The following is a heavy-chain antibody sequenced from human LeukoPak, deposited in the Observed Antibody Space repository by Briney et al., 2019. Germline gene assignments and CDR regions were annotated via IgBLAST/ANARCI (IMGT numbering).Heavy chain of an antibody. CDR1: GGSISSYY. V-gene: IGHV4-4*07. CDR3: ARYDNSEGLAY. Sequence: PSETLSLTCTVSGGSISSYYWSWIRQPAGKGLEWIGRIYASGSTNYNPSLKSRVTTSVDTSKNQFSLKLSSVTAADTAVYYCARYDNSEGLAYWGQGTLVTVSS. D-gene: IGHD3-9*01. J-gene: IGHJ4*02. CDR2: IYASGST.